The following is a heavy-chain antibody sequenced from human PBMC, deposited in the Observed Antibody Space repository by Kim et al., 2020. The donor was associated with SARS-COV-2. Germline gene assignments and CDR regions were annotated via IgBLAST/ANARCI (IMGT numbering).Heavy chain of an antibody. V-gene: IGHV3-74*01. D-gene: IGHD2-2*01. J-gene: IGHJ4*02. CDR3: ARGGSTTCYG. CDR2: INDAGSST. CDR1: GFTFSSYW. Sequence: GGSLRLSCAASGFTFSSYWMHWVRQALGKGLVWVSRINDAGSSTSYADSVKGRFTISRDNVKNTLYLQMNSLRAQDTAVYYCARGGSTTCYGWGQGTLVT.